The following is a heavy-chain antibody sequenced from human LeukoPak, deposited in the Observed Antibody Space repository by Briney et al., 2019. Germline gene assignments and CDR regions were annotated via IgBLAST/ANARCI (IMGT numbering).Heavy chain of an antibody. CDR3: ARDGTNLYYDFWSGYYPSDY. J-gene: IGHJ4*02. CDR2: IKQDGSEK. Sequence: QTGGSLRLSCAASGFTFSSYWMSWVRQAPGKGLEWVANIKQDGSEKYYVDSVKGRFTISRDNAKNSLYLQMNSLRAEDTAVYYCARDGTNLYYDFWSGYYPSDYWGQGTLVTVSS. D-gene: IGHD3-3*01. V-gene: IGHV3-7*01. CDR1: GFTFSSYW.